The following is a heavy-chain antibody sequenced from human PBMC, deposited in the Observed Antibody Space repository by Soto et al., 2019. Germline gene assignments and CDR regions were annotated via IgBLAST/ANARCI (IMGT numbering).Heavy chain of an antibody. D-gene: IGHD1-1*01. CDR2: ISWNSGSI. V-gene: IGHV3-9*01. CDR3: AKDISTTGTTGAAFDI. CDR1: GFTFDDYA. Sequence: DVQLVESGGGLVQPGRSLRLSCAASGFTFDDYAMHWVRQAPGKGLEWVSGISWNSGSIGYADSVKGRFTISRDNAKNSLYLQMNSLRAEDTALYYCAKDISTTGTTGAAFDIWGQGTMVTVSS. J-gene: IGHJ3*02.